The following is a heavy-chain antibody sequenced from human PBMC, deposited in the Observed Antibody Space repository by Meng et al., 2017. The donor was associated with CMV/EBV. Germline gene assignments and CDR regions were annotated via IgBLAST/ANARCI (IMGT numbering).Heavy chain of an antibody. CDR2: ISAYNGNT. D-gene: IGHD2-2*01. J-gene: IGHJ4*02. Sequence: ASVKVSCKASGYTFTSYGISWVRQAPGQGLEWMGWISAYNGNTNYAQKLQGRVTMTTDTSTSTAYMELRSLRSDDTAVYYCARVFIVVVPAAMDPPDYWGQGTLVTVSS. CDR1: GYTFTSYG. CDR3: ARVFIVVVPAAMDPPDY. V-gene: IGHV1-18*01.